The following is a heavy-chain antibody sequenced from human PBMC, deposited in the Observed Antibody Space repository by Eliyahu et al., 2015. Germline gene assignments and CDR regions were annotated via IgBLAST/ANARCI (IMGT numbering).Heavy chain of an antibody. CDR2: IKSKADGGAT. D-gene: IGHD3-3*01. V-gene: IGHV3-15*01. J-gene: IGHJ4*02. CDR3: TRDRGWIF. CDR1: GXXLSNAW. Sequence: EVXLVESGGGLVXPGASLRXSCAASGXXLSNAWMSWVRQAXGKGLECVARIKSKADGGATDYAAPVKGRFFISIDESINTLYLQMNSLSTEDTAVYYCTRDRGWIFWGQGALVTVSS.